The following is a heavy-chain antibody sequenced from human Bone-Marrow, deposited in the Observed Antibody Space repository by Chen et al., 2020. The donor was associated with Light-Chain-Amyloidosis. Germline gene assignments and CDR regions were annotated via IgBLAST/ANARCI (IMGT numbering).Heavy chain of an antibody. CDR3: ARGHSNVYSSSAQRRNWFDP. Sequence: QVQLQQWGAGLLKPSETLSLTCAVYGGSFSGYYWSWIRQPPGKGLEWIGEINHSGSTNYNPSLKGRVTISVDTSKNQFSLKLSSVTAADTAVYYCARGHSNVYSSSAQRRNWFDPWGQGTLVTVSS. V-gene: IGHV4-34*01. CDR2: INHSGST. CDR1: GGSFSGYY. D-gene: IGHD6-6*01. J-gene: IGHJ5*02.